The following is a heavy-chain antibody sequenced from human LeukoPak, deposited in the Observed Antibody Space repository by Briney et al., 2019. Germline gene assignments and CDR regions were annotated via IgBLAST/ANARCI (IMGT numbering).Heavy chain of an antibody. Sequence: PGGSLRLSFAASGFTFSSYWMSWVRQAPGKGLEWVANIKQDGSEKYYVDSVKGRFTISRDNAKNSLYLQMNSLRAEDTAVYYCTRGDSLGIAAAGHFDYWGQGTLVTVSS. CDR3: TRGDSLGIAAAGHFDY. J-gene: IGHJ4*02. V-gene: IGHV3-7*03. CDR2: IKQDGSEK. D-gene: IGHD6-13*01. CDR1: GFTFSSYW.